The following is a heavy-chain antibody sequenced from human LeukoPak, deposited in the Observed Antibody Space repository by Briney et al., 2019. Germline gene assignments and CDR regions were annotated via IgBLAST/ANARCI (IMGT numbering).Heavy chain of an antibody. CDR2: IRYDGSNK. D-gene: IGHD5-12*01. V-gene: IGHV3-30*02. CDR1: GFTFSSYA. CDR3: AKDGSDYFDY. J-gene: IGHJ4*02. Sequence: GGSLRLSCAASGFTFSSYAMHWVRQAPGKGLEWVAFIRYDGSNKYYADSVKGRFTISRDNSKNTLYLQMSSVRTEDTAVYYCAKDGSDYFDYWGQGTLVTVSS.